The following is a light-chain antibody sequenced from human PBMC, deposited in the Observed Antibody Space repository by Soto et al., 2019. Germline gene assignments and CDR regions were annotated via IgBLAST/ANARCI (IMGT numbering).Light chain of an antibody. CDR3: SSHTSDSNRV. V-gene: IGLV2-14*01. CDR2: EVS. Sequence: QSALTQPASVSGSPGQSIAISCTGTSSDVGGYNYVSWYQQHPGKAPKLMIHEVSNRPSGVSDRFSGSKSGNTASLTISGLQADDEADYYCSSHTSDSNRVFGPGTKLTVL. J-gene: IGLJ1*01. CDR1: SSDVGGYNY.